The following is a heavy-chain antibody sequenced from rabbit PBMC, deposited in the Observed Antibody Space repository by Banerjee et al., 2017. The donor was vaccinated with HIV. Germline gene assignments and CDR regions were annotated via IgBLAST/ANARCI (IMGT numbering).Heavy chain of an antibody. Sequence: QSLEESGGDLVKPGASLTLTCTASGFSFSSSYWMCWIRQAPGKGLEWIACIDVGSSGTTHYATWAKGRFTISKTSSTTVTLQMTSLTAADTATYFCARWRSSDFYGDLWGPGTLVTVS. CDR3: ARWRSSDFYGDL. J-gene: IGHJ4*01. CDR1: GFSFSSSYW. CDR2: IDVGSSGTT. V-gene: IGHV1S40*01. D-gene: IGHD1-1*01.